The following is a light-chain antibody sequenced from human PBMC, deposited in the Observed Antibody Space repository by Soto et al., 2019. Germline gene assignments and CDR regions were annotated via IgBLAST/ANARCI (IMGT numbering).Light chain of an antibody. V-gene: IGLV3-1*01. CDR1: KLGDKY. Sequence: SYELTQPPSVSVSPGQTASITCSGDKLGDKYVCWYHQKPGQSPVLVIYQDSKRPSGIPERFSGSNSGNTATLTLSGTQPMDEADYYCQAWDRSTGVFGTGTKLTVL. CDR2: QDS. CDR3: QAWDRSTGV. J-gene: IGLJ1*01.